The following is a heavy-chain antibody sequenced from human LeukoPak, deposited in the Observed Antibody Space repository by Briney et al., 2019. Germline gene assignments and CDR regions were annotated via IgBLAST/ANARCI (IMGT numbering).Heavy chain of an antibody. CDR2: ISGYNGNT. Sequence: ASVKVSCKASGYTFFSYSINWVRQVPGQGLEWMGWISGYNGNTKYAQKTQGRVTMTTDTSTSTAYMELRSLRSDDTGVYYCARDRPYYGSGTTFYFDFWGQGTLVTVSS. CDR3: ARDRPYYGSGTTFYFDF. D-gene: IGHD3-10*01. CDR1: GYTFFSYS. V-gene: IGHV1-18*04. J-gene: IGHJ4*02.